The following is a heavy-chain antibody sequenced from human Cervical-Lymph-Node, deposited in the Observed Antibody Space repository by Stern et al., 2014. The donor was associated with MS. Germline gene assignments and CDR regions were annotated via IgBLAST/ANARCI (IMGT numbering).Heavy chain of an antibody. D-gene: IGHD4-17*01. CDR2: ISPYNGDT. V-gene: IGHV1-18*04. J-gene: IGHJ6*02. Sequence: QMQLVQSGAEVKKPGASVKVSCKASGYTFTSYGISWVRKAPGQGLEWMGWISPYNGDTNYAQKLQGRVTMTTDTSTSTAYMELRSLRSDDTAVYYCARVGTTYYYYGMDVWGQGTTVTVSS. CDR1: GYTFTSYG. CDR3: ARVGTTYYYYGMDV.